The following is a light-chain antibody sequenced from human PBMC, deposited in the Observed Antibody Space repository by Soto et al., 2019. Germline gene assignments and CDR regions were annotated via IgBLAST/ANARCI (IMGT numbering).Light chain of an antibody. J-gene: IGKJ1*01. CDR1: QSVSSN. V-gene: IGKV3-15*01. Sequence: EIVMTQSPATLSVSPGERATLSCRARQSVSSNLAWYQQNPGQAPRLLIYGASTRATGITARFSGSGSGTEFTLTISSLRSEDFAVYYCQKYNNWPQTFGQGTNVEIK. CDR2: GAS. CDR3: QKYNNWPQT.